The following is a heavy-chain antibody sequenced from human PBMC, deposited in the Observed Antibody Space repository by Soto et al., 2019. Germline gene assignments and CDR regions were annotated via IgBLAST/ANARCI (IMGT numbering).Heavy chain of an antibody. D-gene: IGHD6-19*01. V-gene: IGHV4-59*01. CDR3: ARGTPQQWLVST. CDR2: IYYSGST. CDR1: GGSISSYY. Sequence: QVQLQESGPGLVKPSETLSLTCTVSGGSISSYYWSWIRQPPGKGLEWIGYIYYSGSTNYNPSLKSRVTISVDTSKNQFSLKLSSVTAADTALYYCARGTPQQWLVSTWGQGTLVTVSS. J-gene: IGHJ5*02.